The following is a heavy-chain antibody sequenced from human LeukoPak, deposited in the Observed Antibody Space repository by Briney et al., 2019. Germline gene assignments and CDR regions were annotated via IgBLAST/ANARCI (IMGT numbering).Heavy chain of an antibody. CDR3: ARDANSIVVVVELPDY. CDR2: ITGPGDTT. Sequence: GGSLRLSCAASGFAFRNYGMNWVRQAPGKGLEWVSGITGPGDTTYYTDSVKGRFTISRDNSKNTLYLQMNSLRAEDTAVYYCARDANSIVVVVELPDYWGQGTLVTVSS. J-gene: IGHJ4*02. CDR1: GFAFRNYG. V-gene: IGHV3-23*01. D-gene: IGHD2-15*01.